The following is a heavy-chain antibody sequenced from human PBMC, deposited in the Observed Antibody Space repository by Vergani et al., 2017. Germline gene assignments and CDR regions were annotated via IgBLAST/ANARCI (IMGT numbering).Heavy chain of an antibody. CDR3: AVRPRVNLVGGEIVTKRTFDY. CDR1: GESFSSFY. J-gene: IGHJ4*02. CDR2: INNDGHT. D-gene: IGHD3-10*01. V-gene: IGHV4-34*02. Sequence: QVQLQQWGAGVVKPSGTLSLTCAVFGESFSSFYCSWIRQPPGKWLEWIGEINNDGHTNYNPSLESRVTVSRDTAKNQFSLNLMSVTAADTAMYYCAVRPRVNLVGGEIVTKRTFDYWSQGSLVTVSS.